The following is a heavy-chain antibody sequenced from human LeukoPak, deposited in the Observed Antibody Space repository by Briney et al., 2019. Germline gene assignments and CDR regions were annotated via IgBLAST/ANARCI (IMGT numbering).Heavy chain of an antibody. CDR3: GVEGLGYYDFSTANY. V-gene: IGHV3-21*01. J-gene: IGHJ4*02. D-gene: IGHD3-3*01. CDR2: ISSSSSYI. Sequence: GGSLRLSCAASGFTFSSYSMNWVRQAPGKGLEWVSSISSSSSYIYYADSVKGRFTISRDNAKNSLYLQMNSLRAEDAAVYYCGVEGLGYYDFSTANYWGQGTLVTVSS. CDR1: GFTFSSYS.